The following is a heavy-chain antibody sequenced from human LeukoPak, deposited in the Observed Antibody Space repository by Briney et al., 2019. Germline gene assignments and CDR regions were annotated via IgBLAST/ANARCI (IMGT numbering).Heavy chain of an antibody. CDR2: ISSSGSTI. V-gene: IGHV3-48*03. CDR1: GFTFSSYE. J-gene: IGHJ4*02. CDR3: VRDLSRSWSRIYYFDY. D-gene: IGHD2-15*01. Sequence: PGGSLRLSCAASGFTFSSYEMNWVRQAPGKGLEWVSYISSSGSTIYYADSVKGRFTISRDNAKNSLYLQMNTLRAEDMAVYYCVRDLSRSWSRIYYFDYWGQGTLVTVSS.